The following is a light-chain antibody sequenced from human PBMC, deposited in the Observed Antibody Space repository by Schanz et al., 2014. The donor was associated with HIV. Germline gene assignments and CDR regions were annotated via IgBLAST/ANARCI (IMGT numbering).Light chain of an antibody. CDR1: QYVSSN. V-gene: IGKV3-15*01. CDR3: QQYDNWPPLT. CDR2: GAS. Sequence: EIVLTQFPATLSLSPGERATLSCRASQYVSSNLAWYQQRPGQAPRLLIYGASTRASGIPARFSGSGSGTEFTLTISSLQSEDFAVYYCQQYDNWPPLTFGGGTKVEIK. J-gene: IGKJ4*01.